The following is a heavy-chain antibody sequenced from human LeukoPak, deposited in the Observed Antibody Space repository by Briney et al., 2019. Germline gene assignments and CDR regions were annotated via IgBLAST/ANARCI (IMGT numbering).Heavy chain of an antibody. J-gene: IGHJ5*02. CDR1: SGSLRSYY. Sequence: PSQSLSLTCTVSSGSLRSYYWSWIRQPPGKGREWVGYIYYRGNTYYNPSLKSRVTISVDTPKNQLSHGLGSVAAAQTAGYSLSRDSSQYNWVDPWRQGTQVTVSS. V-gene: IGHV4-30-4*08. CDR2: IYYRGNT. D-gene: IGHD6-13*01. CDR3: SRDSSQYNWVDP.